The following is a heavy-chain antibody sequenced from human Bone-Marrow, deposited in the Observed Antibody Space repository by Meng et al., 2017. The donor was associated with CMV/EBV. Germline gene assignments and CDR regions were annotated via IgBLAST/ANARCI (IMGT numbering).Heavy chain of an antibody. J-gene: IGHJ6*02. Sequence: KVSCKASGGSFSNYAISWVRQAPGQGLEWMGGIIPMFGTANYSQNFQGRVTMTTDESTTTAYMELTSLRSEDTAVYYCARDGFDYYTMDVWGQGTTVTVSS. V-gene: IGHV1-69*05. CDR3: ARDGFDYYTMDV. D-gene: IGHD3-10*01. CDR1: GGSFSNYA. CDR2: IIPMFGTA.